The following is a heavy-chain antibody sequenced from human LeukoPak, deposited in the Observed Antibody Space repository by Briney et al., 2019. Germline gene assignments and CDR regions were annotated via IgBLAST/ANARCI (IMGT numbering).Heavy chain of an antibody. Sequence: KPSETLSLTCTVSGGSISSYYWSRIRQPPGKGLEWIGYIYYSGSTNYNPSLKSRVTISVDTSKNQFSLKLSSVTAADTAVYYCARVEGFGELLGKDAFDIWGQGTMVTVSS. CDR3: ARVEGFGELLGKDAFDI. D-gene: IGHD3-10*01. V-gene: IGHV4-59*01. J-gene: IGHJ3*02. CDR2: IYYSGST. CDR1: GGSISSYY.